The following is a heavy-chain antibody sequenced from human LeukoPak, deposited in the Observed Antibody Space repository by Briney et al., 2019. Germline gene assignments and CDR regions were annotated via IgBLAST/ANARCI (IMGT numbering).Heavy chain of an antibody. V-gene: IGHV3-23*01. CDR2: ISGSGRST. J-gene: IGHJ4*02. Sequence: GGSLRLSCAASGFTFSSFAMNWVRQAPGKGLECVSTISGSGRSTYYADSVKGRFTISRDNSKNTVYLQINSLRAEDTAVYYCAKDHLPGIVVADRDYWGQGTLVTVSS. D-gene: IGHD6-19*01. CDR1: GFTFSSFA. CDR3: AKDHLPGIVVADRDY.